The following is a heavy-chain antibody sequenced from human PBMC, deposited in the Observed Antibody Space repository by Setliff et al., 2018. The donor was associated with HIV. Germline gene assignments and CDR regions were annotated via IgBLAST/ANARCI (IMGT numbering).Heavy chain of an antibody. J-gene: IGHJ4*02. D-gene: IGHD3-10*01. CDR3: ARLFSGSPGDY. CDR2: IYYLGNT. Sequence: SETLSLTCSVSGGTISNNNYHWGWIRQPPGEGLEWIGSIYYLGNTYYNPSLKSRLTISVDPSRNLFSLHLSSVTAADTAAYYCARLFSGSPGDYWGQGTLVTVSS. V-gene: IGHV4-39*01. CDR1: GGTISNNNYH.